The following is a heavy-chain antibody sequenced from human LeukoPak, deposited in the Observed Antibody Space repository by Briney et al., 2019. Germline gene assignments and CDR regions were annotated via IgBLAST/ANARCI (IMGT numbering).Heavy chain of an antibody. V-gene: IGHV3-48*01. Sequence: GGSLRLSCAASGFTFSIYSMNWVRQAPGKGLEGVSYISSSSSTIYYADSVKGRFTISRDNAKNSLYLQMNSLRAEDTAVYYCARSRYSGSYPFDYWGQGTLVTVSS. CDR1: GFTFSIYS. D-gene: IGHD1-26*01. CDR2: ISSSSSTI. CDR3: ARSRYSGSYPFDY. J-gene: IGHJ4*02.